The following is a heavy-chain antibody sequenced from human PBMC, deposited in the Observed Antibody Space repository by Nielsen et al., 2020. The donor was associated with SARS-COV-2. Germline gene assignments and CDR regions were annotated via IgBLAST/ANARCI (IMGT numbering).Heavy chain of an antibody. CDR1: GFTVSNTY. Sequence: GGSLRLYCAASGFTVSNTYMNWVRQAPGKGLEEVSVIYSAGNTDYADSVKGRFTISRDNSRNILYLQMNSLRAEDTAVYYCARASPMAAASIYYYFDFWGQGTQVTVSS. D-gene: IGHD6-13*01. CDR2: IYSAGNT. V-gene: IGHV3-53*01. CDR3: ARASPMAAASIYYYFDF. J-gene: IGHJ4*02.